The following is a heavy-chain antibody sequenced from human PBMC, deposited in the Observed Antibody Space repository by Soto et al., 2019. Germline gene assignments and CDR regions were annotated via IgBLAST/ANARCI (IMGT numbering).Heavy chain of an antibody. CDR3: ASSTYCSSTSFPFST. CDR2: ISAYNGNT. J-gene: IGHJ4*02. CDR1: GYTFTSYG. V-gene: IGHV1-18*04. Sequence: ASVKVSCKASGYTFTSYGISWVRQAPGQGLEWMGWISAYNGNTNYAQKLQGRVTMTTDTSTSTAYMELRSLRSDDTAVYYCASSTYCSSTSFPFSTWGQGTLVTVSS. D-gene: IGHD2-2*01.